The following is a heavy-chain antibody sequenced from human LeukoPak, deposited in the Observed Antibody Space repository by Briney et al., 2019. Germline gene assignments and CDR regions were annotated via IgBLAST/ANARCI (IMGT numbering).Heavy chain of an antibody. CDR2: IYYSGST. V-gene: IGHV4-59*01. Sequence: SETLSLTCTVSGGSISSYYWSWIRQPPGKGLEWIGYIYYSGSTNYNPSLKSRVTISVDTSKNQFPLKLSSVTAADTAVYYCARDADCSSTSCPRYFDYWGQGTLVTVSS. CDR3: ARDADCSSTSCPRYFDY. CDR1: GGSISSYY. J-gene: IGHJ4*02. D-gene: IGHD2-2*01.